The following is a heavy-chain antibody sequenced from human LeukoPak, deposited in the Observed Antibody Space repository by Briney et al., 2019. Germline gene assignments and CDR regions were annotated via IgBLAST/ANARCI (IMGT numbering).Heavy chain of an antibody. V-gene: IGHV1-24*01. CDR1: GYTLTELS. CDR3: ATHDFSSLGIAKSYYYYYYMDV. D-gene: IGHD3-3*01. J-gene: IGHJ6*03. Sequence: ASVKVSCKVSGYTLTELSMHWVRQAPGKGLEWMGGFDPEDGETIYAQKFQGRVTMTEDTSTDTAYMELSSLRSEDTAVYYCATHDFSSLGIAKSYYYYYYMDVWGKGTTVTVSS. CDR2: FDPEDGET.